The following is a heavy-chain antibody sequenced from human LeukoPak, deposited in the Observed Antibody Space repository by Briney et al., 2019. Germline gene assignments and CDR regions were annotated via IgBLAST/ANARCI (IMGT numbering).Heavy chain of an antibody. D-gene: IGHD2-2*01. J-gene: IGHJ4*02. CDR2: IYTSGST. CDR1: GGSISSGSYY. Sequence: SETLSLTCTVSGGSISSGSYYWSWIRPPAGKGLEWIGRIYTSGSTNYNPSLKSRVTISVDTSKNQFSLKLSSVTAADTAVYYCARGVVVPAAHFDHWGQGTLVTVSS. CDR3: ARGVVVPAAHFDH. V-gene: IGHV4-61*02.